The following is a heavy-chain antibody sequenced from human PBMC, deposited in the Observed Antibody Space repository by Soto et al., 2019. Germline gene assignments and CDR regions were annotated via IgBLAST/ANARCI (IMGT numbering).Heavy chain of an antibody. CDR3: ARQGQQLVLGYYFDY. V-gene: IGHV4-39*01. CDR2: IYYSGST. D-gene: IGHD6-6*01. CDR1: GGSISSSSYY. J-gene: IGHJ4*02. Sequence: QLQLQESGPGLVKPSETLSLTCTVSGGSISSSSYYWGWIRQPPGKGLEWIGSIYYSGSTYYNPCLKSRVTISVDTSKNQFSLKLSSVTAADTAVYYCARQGQQLVLGYYFDYWGQGTLVTVSS.